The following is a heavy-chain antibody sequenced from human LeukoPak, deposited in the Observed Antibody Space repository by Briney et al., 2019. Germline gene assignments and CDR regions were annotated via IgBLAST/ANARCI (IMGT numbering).Heavy chain of an antibody. CDR1: GYTFTGCY. V-gene: IGHV1-2*02. D-gene: IGHD4-17*01. Sequence: ASVKVSCKASGYTFTGCYMHWVRQAPGQGLEWMGWINPNSGGTNYAQKFQGRVTMTRDTSISTAYMELSRLRSDDTAVYYCARERATTVTFADYWGQGTLVTVSS. CDR2: INPNSGGT. CDR3: ARERATTVTFADY. J-gene: IGHJ4*02.